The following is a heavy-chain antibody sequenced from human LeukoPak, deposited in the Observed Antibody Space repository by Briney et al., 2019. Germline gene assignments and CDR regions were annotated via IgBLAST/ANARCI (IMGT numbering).Heavy chain of an antibody. CDR2: IRSKPYGGTT. CDR3: TSVKYSGVGGRFDAFDI. V-gene: IGHV3-49*03. Sequence: PGGSLRLSCTASGFIFGEYAVSWFRQAPGKGLEWVGFIRSKPYGGTTESAASVKGRFSISRDDSNSIAYLQMNSLRTEDTAVYYCTSVKYSGVGGRFDAFDIWGQGTMVTVSS. CDR1: GFIFGEYA. J-gene: IGHJ3*02. D-gene: IGHD2-8*01.